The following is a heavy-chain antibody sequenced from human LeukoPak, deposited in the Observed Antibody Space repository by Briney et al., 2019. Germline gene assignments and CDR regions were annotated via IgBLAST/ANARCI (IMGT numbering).Heavy chain of an antibody. D-gene: IGHD3-10*01. CDR3: ARASGSGYNGREFDY. CDR1: GGPISSYY. Sequence: SETLSLTCTVSGGPISSYYWSWIRQPPGKGLEWIGYIYYSGSTNYNPSLKSRVTISVDTSKNQFSLKLSSVTAADTAVYYCARASGSGYNGREFDYWGQGTLVTVSS. J-gene: IGHJ4*02. CDR2: IYYSGST. V-gene: IGHV4-59*01.